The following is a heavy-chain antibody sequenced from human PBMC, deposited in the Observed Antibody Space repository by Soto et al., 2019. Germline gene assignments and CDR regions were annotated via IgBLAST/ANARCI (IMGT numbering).Heavy chain of an antibody. CDR1: GYTFTTYG. CDR2: ISAYNGNT. D-gene: IGHD3-22*01. Sequence: ASVKVSCKTSGYTFTTYGISWVRQAPGQGLEWMGWISAYNGNTNYAQKLQGRVTMTTDTSTSTAYMELRSLRSDDTAVYYCARVKTSGYHNWFDPWGQGTLVTVSS. J-gene: IGHJ5*02. CDR3: ARVKTSGYHNWFDP. V-gene: IGHV1-18*01.